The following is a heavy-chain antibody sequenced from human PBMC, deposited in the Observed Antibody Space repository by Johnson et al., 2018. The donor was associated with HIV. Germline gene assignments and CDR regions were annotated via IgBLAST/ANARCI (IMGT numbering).Heavy chain of an antibody. V-gene: IGHV3-7*01. CDR1: GFTFSSYW. D-gene: IGHD1-26*01. J-gene: IGHJ3*02. Sequence: MQLVESGGGLVQPGGSLRLSCVDSGFTFSSYWMSWVRQAPGKGLEWVANIKQDGSEKYYVDSVKGRFTISRDNAKNSLFLQMNSLRAEDTAVYYCAYRGGYYSAFDIWGQGTMFTVSS. CDR3: AYRGGYYSAFDI. CDR2: IKQDGSEK.